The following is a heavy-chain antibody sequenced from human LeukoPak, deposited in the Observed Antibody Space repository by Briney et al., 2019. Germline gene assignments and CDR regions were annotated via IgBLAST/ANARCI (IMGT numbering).Heavy chain of an antibody. CDR2: INHGGST. D-gene: IGHD3-22*01. CDR1: GGSFSGYY. Sequence: SETLSLTCAVYGGSFSGYYWSWIRQPPGKGLEWIGEINHGGSTNYNPSLKSRVTISVDTSKNQFSLKLSSVTAADTAVYYCARAADYYDSSGYYPEGFDYWGQGTLVTVSS. V-gene: IGHV4-34*01. CDR3: ARAADYYDSSGYYPEGFDY. J-gene: IGHJ4*02.